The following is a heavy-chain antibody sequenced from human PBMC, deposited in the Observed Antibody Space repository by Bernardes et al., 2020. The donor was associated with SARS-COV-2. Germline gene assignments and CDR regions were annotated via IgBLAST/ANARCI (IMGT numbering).Heavy chain of an antibody. CDR1: GGSFSDYF. J-gene: IGHJ3*02. CDR2: IIHTGST. D-gene: IGHD4-17*01. Sequence: TLSPTCAVSGGSFSDYFWSWIRQPPGTGLEWIGEIIHTGSTNYSPSLKSRVTMSVDTSKNQFSLKLNSVTAADTAVYYCARDYSPYGDNDAFDIWGQGTMVTVSS. CDR3: ARDYSPYGDNDAFDI. V-gene: IGHV4-34*12.